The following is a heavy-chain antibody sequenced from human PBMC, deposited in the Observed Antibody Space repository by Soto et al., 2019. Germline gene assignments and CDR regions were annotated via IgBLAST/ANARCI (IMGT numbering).Heavy chain of an antibody. Sequence: QVQLVQSGAEVTKPGASVKVSCRASGYTFSSYYIHWVRQAPGQGLEWVGVINHNGGGTRYAQRFQGRVTLTRDTSPSTVYMDLSRLRSDDTAVFYCARDLASETGTTYWGQGTLVTVSS. CDR2: INHNGGGT. CDR1: GYTFSSYY. CDR3: ARDLASETGTTY. D-gene: IGHD1-7*01. V-gene: IGHV1-46*01. J-gene: IGHJ4*02.